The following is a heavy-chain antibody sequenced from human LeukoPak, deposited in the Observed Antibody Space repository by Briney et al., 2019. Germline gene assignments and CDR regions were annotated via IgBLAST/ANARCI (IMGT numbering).Heavy chain of an antibody. CDR3: ARENWDFDWLNYYYGMDV. V-gene: IGHV3-30-3*01. CDR2: ISYDGSNK. D-gene: IGHD3-9*01. Sequence: PGGSLRLSCAASGFTFSSYAMHWVRQAPGKGLEWVAVISYDGSNKYYADSVKGRFTISRDNSKNTLYLQMNSLRAEDTAVYYCARENWDFDWLNYYYGMDVWGQGTTVTVSS. CDR1: GFTFSSYA. J-gene: IGHJ6*02.